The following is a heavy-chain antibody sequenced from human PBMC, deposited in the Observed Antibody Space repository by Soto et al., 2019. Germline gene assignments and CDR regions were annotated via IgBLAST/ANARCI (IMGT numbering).Heavy chain of an antibody. CDR3: ATTRRYYYDTSGPDAFDI. D-gene: IGHD3-22*01. J-gene: IGHJ3*02. CDR2: INPNSGGT. Sequence: RASVKVSCKASGYTFTGYYMHWVRQAPGQGLEWMGWINPNSGGTNYAQKFQGWVTMTRDTSISTAYMELSRLRSDDTAVYYCATTRRYYYDTSGPDAFDIWGQGTMVTVSS. V-gene: IGHV1-2*04. CDR1: GYTFTGYY.